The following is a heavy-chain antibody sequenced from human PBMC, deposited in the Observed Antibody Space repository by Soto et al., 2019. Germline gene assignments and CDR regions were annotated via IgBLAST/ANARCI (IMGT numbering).Heavy chain of an antibody. V-gene: IGHV3-23*01. D-gene: IGHD6-13*01. CDR3: AKGEQQLVVNYYYYGMDV. Sequence: EVQLLESGGGLVQPGGSLRLSCAASGFTFSSYAMSWVRQAPGKGLEWVSAISGSGGSTYYADSVKGRFTISRDNSKNTLYLQMNSLRAEDTAVYYCAKGEQQLVVNYYYYGMDVWGQGTTVTVSS. J-gene: IGHJ6*02. CDR2: ISGSGGST. CDR1: GFTFSSYA.